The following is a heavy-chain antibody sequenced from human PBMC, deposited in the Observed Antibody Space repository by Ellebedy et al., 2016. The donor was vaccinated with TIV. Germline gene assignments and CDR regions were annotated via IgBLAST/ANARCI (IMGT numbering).Heavy chain of an antibody. J-gene: IGHJ4*02. Sequence: PGGSLRLSCAASGFTFSYYAMHWVRQAPGKGLEWVALISYDGSNKYYADSVKGRFTISRDNAKNSLYLEMNNLRADDTAVYYCARDVTGVRGFGYWGQGTLVTVS. CDR1: GFTFSYYA. V-gene: IGHV3-30-3*01. CDR3: ARDVTGVRGFGY. D-gene: IGHD3-10*01. CDR2: ISYDGSNK.